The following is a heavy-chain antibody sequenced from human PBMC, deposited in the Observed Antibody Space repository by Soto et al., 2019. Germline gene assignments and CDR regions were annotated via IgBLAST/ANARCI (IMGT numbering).Heavy chain of an antibody. CDR1: GGSFSGYY. J-gene: IGHJ5*02. CDR2: INHSGST. D-gene: IGHD3-9*01. CDR3: ARGRRYLDWLLTNWFDP. V-gene: IGHV4-34*01. Sequence: SSETLSLTCAVYGGSFSGYYWSWIRQPPGKGLEWIGEINHSGSTNYNPSLKSRVTISVDTSKNQFSLKLSSVTAADTAVYYCARGRRYLDWLLTNWFDPWGQGTLVT.